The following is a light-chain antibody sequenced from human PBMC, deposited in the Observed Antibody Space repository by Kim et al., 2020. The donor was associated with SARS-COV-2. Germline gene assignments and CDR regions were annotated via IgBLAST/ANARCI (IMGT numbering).Light chain of an antibody. CDR2: GAS. CDR3: QQYGGSPPVT. CDR1: QTISSNY. J-gene: IGKJ2*01. Sequence: SPGERASLSCRASQTISSNYLAWFQQKPGQAPRLLIYGASSRATGIPDRFSGSGSGTDFTLTINRLEPEDFAVYYCQQYGGSPPVTFGQGTKLEI. V-gene: IGKV3-20*01.